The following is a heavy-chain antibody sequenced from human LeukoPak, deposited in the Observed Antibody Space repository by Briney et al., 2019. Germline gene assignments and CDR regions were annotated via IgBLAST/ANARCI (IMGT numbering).Heavy chain of an antibody. V-gene: IGHV3-74*01. D-gene: IGHD1-1*01. CDR2: VDSDGRTT. J-gene: IGHJ4*02. CDR3: ARDYNWNPPDY. Sequence: TGGSLRLSCAASGFTFSSHWMHWVRQAPGKGLVWVSRVDSDGRTTTYADSVKGRFTISRDNAKNTLYLQMNTLRDEDTAVYYCARDYNWNPPDYWGQGTLVTVSS. CDR1: GFTFSSHW.